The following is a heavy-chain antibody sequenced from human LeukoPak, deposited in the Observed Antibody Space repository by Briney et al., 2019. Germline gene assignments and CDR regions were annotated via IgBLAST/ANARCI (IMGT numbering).Heavy chain of an antibody. CDR2: IYYSGST. CDR1: GGSISSYY. J-gene: IGHJ6*02. D-gene: IGHD1-26*01. CDR3: ARDSGSYYDYYYYGMGV. V-gene: IGHV4-59*01. Sequence: SETLSLTCTVSGGSISSYYWSWIRQPPGKGLEWIGYIYYSGSTNYNPSLKSRVIISVDTSKNQYSLKLSSVTAADTAVYYCARDSGSYYDYYYYGMGVWGQRTTVTVSS.